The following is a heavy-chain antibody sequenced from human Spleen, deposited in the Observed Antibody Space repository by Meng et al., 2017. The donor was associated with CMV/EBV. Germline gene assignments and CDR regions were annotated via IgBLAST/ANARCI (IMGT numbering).Heavy chain of an antibody. CDR1: GFTFSSYE. D-gene: IGHD3-22*01. J-gene: IGHJ4*02. Sequence: GESLKISCAASGFTFSSYEMNWVRQAPGKGLEWVSYISSSGSNIYYADSVKGRFTISRDNAKNSLYLQMNSLRAEDTAVYYWARERGYDSSGYYTTTYFDYWGQGTLVTVSS. CDR3: ARERGYDSSGYYTTTYFDY. V-gene: IGHV3-48*03. CDR2: ISSSGSNI.